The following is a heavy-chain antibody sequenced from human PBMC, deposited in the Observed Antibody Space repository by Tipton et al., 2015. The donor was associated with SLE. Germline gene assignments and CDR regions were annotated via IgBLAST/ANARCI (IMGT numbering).Heavy chain of an antibody. CDR3: ARHSLWHYFDY. Sequence: GLVKPSETLSLTCTVSGGAISSYYWGWIRQPPGKGLEWIGSIYYSGSTYYNPSLKSRVTISVDTSKNQFSLKLSSVTAADTAVYYCARHSLWHYFDYWGQGTLVTVSS. V-gene: IGHV4-39*01. J-gene: IGHJ4*02. CDR2: IYYSGST. D-gene: IGHD2-21*01. CDR1: GGAISSYY.